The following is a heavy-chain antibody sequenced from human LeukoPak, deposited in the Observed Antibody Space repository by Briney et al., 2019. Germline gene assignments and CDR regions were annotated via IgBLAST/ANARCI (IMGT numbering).Heavy chain of an antibody. CDR3: AKNRATGMAFYDH. D-gene: IGHD5-18*01. CDR1: GFTFSNYA. Sequence: GGSLRLSCAASGFTFSNYAMTWLRQAPGKGLEWVSAISGDGIYIYYVDSVKGRFTSSRDNSKSTLYLQMSNLRAEDTAVYYCAKNRATGMAFYDHWGQGIQVTVSS. V-gene: IGHV3-23*01. J-gene: IGHJ4*02. CDR2: ISGDGIYI.